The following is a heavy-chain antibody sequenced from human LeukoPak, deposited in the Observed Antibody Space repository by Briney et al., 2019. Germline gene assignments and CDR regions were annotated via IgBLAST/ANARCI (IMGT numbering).Heavy chain of an antibody. V-gene: IGHV4-39*07. CDR1: GGSISSSSYY. CDR3: ARDLWGPDYGGNRLHLTDAFDI. CDR2: IYYSGST. Sequence: SETLSLTCTVSGGSISSSSYYWGWIRQPPGKGLEWIGSIYYSGSTYYNPSLKSRVTISVDTSKNQFSLKLSSVTAADTAVYYCARDLWGPDYGGNRLHLTDAFDIWGQGTMVTVSS. J-gene: IGHJ3*02. D-gene: IGHD4-23*01.